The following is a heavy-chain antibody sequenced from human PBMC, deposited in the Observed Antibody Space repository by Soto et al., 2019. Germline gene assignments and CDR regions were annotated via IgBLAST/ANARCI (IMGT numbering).Heavy chain of an antibody. J-gene: IGHJ6*02. Sequence: GGSLRLSCAASGFTFSSDAMSWVRQAPGKGLEWVSAISGSGGSTYYADSVKGRFTISRDNSKNTLYLQMNSLRAEDTAVYYCAKARRIIMVRGVISYYYYGMDVWGQGTTLTVSS. D-gene: IGHD3-10*01. CDR3: AKARRIIMVRGVISYYYYGMDV. CDR2: ISGSGGST. CDR1: GFTFSSDA. V-gene: IGHV3-23*01.